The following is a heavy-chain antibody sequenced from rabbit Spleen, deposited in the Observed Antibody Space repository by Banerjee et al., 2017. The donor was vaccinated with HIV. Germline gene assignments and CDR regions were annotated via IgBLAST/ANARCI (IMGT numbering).Heavy chain of an antibody. CDR2: IDAVFGTT. CDR1: GFDFSSYG. J-gene: IGHJ4*01. Sequence: QLVESGGGLVQPGESLKLSCKASGFDFSSYGVSWVRQAPGKGLEWIGYIDAVFGTTYYATWVNGRFTISSHNAQNTLFLQLNSLTAADTATYFCVRGASSSGYYSLWGQGTLVTVS. CDR3: VRGASSSGYYSL. D-gene: IGHD1-1*01. V-gene: IGHV1S7*01.